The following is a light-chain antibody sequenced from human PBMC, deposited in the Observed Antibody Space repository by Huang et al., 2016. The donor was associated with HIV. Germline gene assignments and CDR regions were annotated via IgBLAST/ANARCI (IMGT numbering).Light chain of an antibody. V-gene: IGKV3-20*01. CDR3: HHYDNSPPLS. CDR1: QNITGAS. CDR2: DAS. J-gene: IGKJ4*01. Sequence: ETVLTQSPGTLSLSPGQRATLSCRASQNITGASLAWYQQHPGQTPRLLIYDASTRAAGIPVRFSGTGSVTDFTLVINRLEPEDFAVFYCHHYDNSPPLSFGGGTKVEIK.